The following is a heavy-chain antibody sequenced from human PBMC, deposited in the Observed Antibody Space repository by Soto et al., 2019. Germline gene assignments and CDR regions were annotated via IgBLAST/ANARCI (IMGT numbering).Heavy chain of an antibody. CDR1: GYTFTGYY. CDR2: INPNSGGT. J-gene: IGHJ6*02. Sequence: GASVKVSCKASGYTFTGYYMHWVRQAPGQGLEWMGWINPNSGGTNYAQKFQGWVTMTRDTSISTAYMELSRLRSDDTAVYYCARDSSGRPCYYYGMDVWGQGTTVTVSS. CDR3: ARDSSGRPCYYYGMDV. V-gene: IGHV1-2*04.